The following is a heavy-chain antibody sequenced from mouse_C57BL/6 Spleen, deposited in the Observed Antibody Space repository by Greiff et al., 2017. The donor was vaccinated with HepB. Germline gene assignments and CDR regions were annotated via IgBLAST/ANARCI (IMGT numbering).Heavy chain of an antibody. CDR2: IYPGSGNT. CDR3: ARAGGLRHDY. CDR1: GYTFTDYY. Sequence: QVQLQQSGAELVRPGASVKLSCKASGYTFTDYYINWVKQRPGQGLEWIARIYPGSGNTYYNEKFKGKATLTAEKSSSTAYMQLSSLTSEDSAVYFCARAGGLRHDYWGQGTTLTVSS. V-gene: IGHV1-76*01. J-gene: IGHJ2*01. D-gene: IGHD2-4*01.